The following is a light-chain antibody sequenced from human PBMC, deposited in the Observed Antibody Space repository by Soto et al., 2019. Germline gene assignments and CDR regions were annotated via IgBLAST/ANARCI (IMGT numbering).Light chain of an antibody. J-gene: IGKJ4*01. CDR3: QQHGSSPPT. Sequence: EIVLTQSPGTLSLSPGERATLSCRASQSVYKNFLAWYQQNPGQAPRLLINGASNRATGIPDSFSGSGTGKDFSLTDYRLEGEDFAVDFCQQHGSSPPTFGGGTKVAIK. V-gene: IGKV3-20*01. CDR1: QSVYKNF. CDR2: GAS.